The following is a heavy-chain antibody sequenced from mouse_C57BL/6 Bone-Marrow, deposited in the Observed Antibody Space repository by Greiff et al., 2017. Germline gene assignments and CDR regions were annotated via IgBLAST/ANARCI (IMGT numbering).Heavy chain of an antibody. D-gene: IGHD2-10*02. CDR2: IYPRSGNT. CDR3: ARSGYGNHYAMDY. V-gene: IGHV1-81*01. Sequence: VKLMESGAELARPGASVKLSCKASGYTFTSYGISWVKQRTGQGLEWIGEIYPRSGNTYYNEKFKGKDTLTADKSSSTAYMELRSLTSEDSAVYFCARSGYGNHYAMDYWGQGTSVTVSS. CDR1: GYTFTSYG. J-gene: IGHJ4*01.